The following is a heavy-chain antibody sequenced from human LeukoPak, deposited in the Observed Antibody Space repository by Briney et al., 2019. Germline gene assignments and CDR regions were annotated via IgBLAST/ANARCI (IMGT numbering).Heavy chain of an antibody. CDR1: GFTVSSNY. J-gene: IGHJ4*02. CDR3: ARVRVPAAMGEYYFDY. V-gene: IGHV3-53*01. Sequence: PGGSLRLSCAASGFTVSSNYMSWVRQAQGKGLEWVSVIYSGGSTYYADSVKGRFTISRDNSKNMLYLQMNSLRAEDTAVYYCARVRVPAAMGEYYFDYWGQGTLVTVSS. D-gene: IGHD2-2*01. CDR2: IYSGGST.